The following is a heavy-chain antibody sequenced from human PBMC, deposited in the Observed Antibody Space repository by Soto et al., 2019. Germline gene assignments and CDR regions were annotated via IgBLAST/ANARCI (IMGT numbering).Heavy chain of an antibody. CDR1: GGSISSSSYY. J-gene: IGHJ4*02. V-gene: IGHV4-39*01. CDR2: IYYSGST. CDR3: ARHTELISGWSYRLNYFDY. D-gene: IGHD6-19*01. Sequence: QLQLQESGPGLVKPSETLSLTCTVSGGSISSSSYYWGGIRQPPGTGLQWIGSIYYSGSTYYNLPLKSRVTTSVGTSKNQLSLKLSSVTAADTAVYYCARHTELISGWSYRLNYFDYWGQGTLVTVSS.